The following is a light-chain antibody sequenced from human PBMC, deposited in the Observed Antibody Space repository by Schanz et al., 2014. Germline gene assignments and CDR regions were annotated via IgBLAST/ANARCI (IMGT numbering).Light chain of an antibody. CDR2: DVR. J-gene: IGLJ3*02. CDR3: CSYAGDNTLR. CDR1: SSDVGGYNF. Sequence: QSVLTQPASVSGSPGQSITISCTGTSSDVGGYNFVSWYQQHPGKAPKLMIHDVRNRPSGVPDRFSGSKSGNTASLTISGLQAEDEADYYCCSYAGDNTLRFGGGTKLTVL. V-gene: IGLV2-23*02.